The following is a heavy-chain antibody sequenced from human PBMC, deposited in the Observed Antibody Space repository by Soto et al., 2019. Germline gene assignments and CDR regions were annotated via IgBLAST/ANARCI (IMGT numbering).Heavy chain of an antibody. CDR2: IKNKPENYAT. CDR3: QKYNWAGATDY. D-gene: IGHD1-20*01. CDR1: GFTFSDYA. Sequence: GGSLRLSCAASGFTFSDYAIHWVRQASGKGLEWVGRIKNKPENYATEYAASVKDRFTISRDDSKNTAYLQMNSLRTEDTAVYYGQKYNWAGATDYWRQGPLVTVSS. J-gene: IGHJ4*02. V-gene: IGHV3-73*01.